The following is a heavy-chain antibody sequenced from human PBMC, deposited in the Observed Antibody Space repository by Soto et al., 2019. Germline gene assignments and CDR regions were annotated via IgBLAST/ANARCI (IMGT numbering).Heavy chain of an antibody. D-gene: IGHD6-13*01. Sequence: ASVKVSCKASGCTFTSYYMHWVRQAPGQGLEWMGIINPSGGSTSYAQKFQGRVTMTRDTSTSTVYMELSSLRSEDTAVYYCAGSIAAAGTRYYYGMDVWGQGTTVTVSS. CDR1: GCTFTSYY. J-gene: IGHJ6*02. CDR2: INPSGGST. CDR3: AGSIAAAGTRYYYGMDV. V-gene: IGHV1-46*01.